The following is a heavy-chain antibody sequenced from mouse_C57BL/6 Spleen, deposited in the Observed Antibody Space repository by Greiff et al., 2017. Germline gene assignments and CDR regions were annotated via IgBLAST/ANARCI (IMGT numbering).Heavy chain of an antibody. Sequence: VQLKESGPGLVKPSQSLSLTCSVTGYSITSGYYWNWIRQFPGNKLEWMGYISYDGSNNYNPSLKNRISITRDTSKNQFFLKLNSVTTEDTATYYCARAGLRLYWYFDVWGTGTTVTVSS. CDR2: ISYDGSN. J-gene: IGHJ1*03. CDR3: ARAGLRLYWYFDV. V-gene: IGHV3-6*01. CDR1: GYSITSGYY.